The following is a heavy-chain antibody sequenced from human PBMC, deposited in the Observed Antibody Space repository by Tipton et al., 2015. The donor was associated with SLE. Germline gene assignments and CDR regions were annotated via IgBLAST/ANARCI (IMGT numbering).Heavy chain of an antibody. J-gene: IGHJ5*02. Sequence: GLVKPSETLSLTCTVSGGSISSYYWTWIRQPAGKGLEWIGRIYTSGSTYYNPSLTSRVTMSVDTSKNQFYLKLSSVTAADTAVYYCARHDTNYGRNWFDPWGQGTLVTVSS. CDR2: IYTSGST. CDR3: ARHDTNYGRNWFDP. V-gene: IGHV4-4*07. CDR1: GGSISSYY. D-gene: IGHD2-8*01.